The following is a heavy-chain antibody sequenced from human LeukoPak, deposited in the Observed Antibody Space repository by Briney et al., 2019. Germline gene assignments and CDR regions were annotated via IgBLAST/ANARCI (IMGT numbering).Heavy chain of an antibody. Sequence: GGSVRHFRTPSALTLSTYNMKWVRQAPGKGLEWVSSISSSNNYIYYGDSVKGRLTISRDKAKHSLYLQMNCLRAEDTAVYNCARRPPSFYFDYWGQGTPVTVSS. CDR1: ALTLSTYN. CDR3: ARRPPSFYFDY. V-gene: IGHV3-21*01. D-gene: IGHD3-16*01. CDR2: ISSSNNYI. J-gene: IGHJ4*02.